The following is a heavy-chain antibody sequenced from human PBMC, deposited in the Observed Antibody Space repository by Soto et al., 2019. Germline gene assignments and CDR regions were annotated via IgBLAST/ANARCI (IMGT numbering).Heavy chain of an antibody. Sequence: GGSLRLSCAASGFTFSSYGMHWVRQAPGKGLEWVAVISYDGSNKYYADSVKGRFTISRDNSKNTLYLQMNSLRAEDTAVYYCAKVLGLGYCSGRSCYDYYYYGMDVWGQGTTVTVSS. CDR3: AKVLGLGYCSGRSCYDYYYYGMDV. CDR2: ISYDGSNK. V-gene: IGHV3-30*18. D-gene: IGHD2-15*01. J-gene: IGHJ6*02. CDR1: GFTFSSYG.